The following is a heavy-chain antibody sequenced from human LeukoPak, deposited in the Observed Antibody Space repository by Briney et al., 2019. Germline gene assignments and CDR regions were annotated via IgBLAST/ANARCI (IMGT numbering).Heavy chain of an antibody. Sequence: PSETLSPTCTVSGGSISSYYWSWIRQPAGKGLEWIGRIYTSGSTNYNPSLKSRVTMSVDTSKNQFSLKLSSVTAADTAVYYCAGTRDILTGYSYYWGQGTLVTVSS. D-gene: IGHD3-9*01. CDR3: AGTRDILTGYSYY. CDR2: IYTSGST. V-gene: IGHV4-4*07. CDR1: GGSISSYY. J-gene: IGHJ4*02.